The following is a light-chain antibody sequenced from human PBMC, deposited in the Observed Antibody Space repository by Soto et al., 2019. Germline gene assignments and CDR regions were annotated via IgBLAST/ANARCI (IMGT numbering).Light chain of an antibody. CDR3: QQYESQST. CDR2: KAS. V-gene: IGKV1-5*03. J-gene: IGKJ1*01. CDR1: QSVGRW. Sequence: DVQMTQSPSTLSASVGDKITITCRASQSVGRWLAWYQQKPGKAPEVLIFKASTLKYGVPSRCSGSGSGTEFSLTISSLQPDDFATYFCQQYESQSTFGQGTKVEIK.